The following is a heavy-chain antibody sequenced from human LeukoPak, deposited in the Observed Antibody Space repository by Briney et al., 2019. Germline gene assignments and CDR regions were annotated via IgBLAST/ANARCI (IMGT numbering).Heavy chain of an antibody. J-gene: IGHJ4*02. V-gene: IGHV4-39*07. Sequence: PSETLSLTCTVSGGSISSSSYYWGWIRQPPGKGLEWIGSIYYSGSTYYNPSLKSRVTISVDTSKNQFSLKLSSVTAADTAVYYCAREGVWYFEYWGQGTLVTVSS. CDR2: IYYSGST. D-gene: IGHD6-13*01. CDR3: AREGVWYFEY. CDR1: GGSISSSSYY.